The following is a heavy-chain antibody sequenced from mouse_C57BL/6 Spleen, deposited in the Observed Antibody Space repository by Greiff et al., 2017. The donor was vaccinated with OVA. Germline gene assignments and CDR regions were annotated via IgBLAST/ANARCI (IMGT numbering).Heavy chain of an antibody. J-gene: IGHJ2*01. CDR2: IYPGDGDT. V-gene: IGHV1-82*01. Sequence: VKLQESGPELVKPGASVKISCKASGYAFSSSWMNWVKQRPGKGLEWIGRIYPGDGDTNYNGKFKGKATLTADKSSSTAYMQLSSLTSDDSAVYFCARVYGNPRGYFDYWGQGTTLTVSS. D-gene: IGHD2-1*01. CDR1: GYAFSSSW. CDR3: ARVYGNPRGYFDY.